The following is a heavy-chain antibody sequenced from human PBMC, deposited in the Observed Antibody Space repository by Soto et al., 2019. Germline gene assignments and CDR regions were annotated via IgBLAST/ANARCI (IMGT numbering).Heavy chain of an antibody. V-gene: IGHV4-34*01. CDR2: INHSGST. J-gene: IGHJ4*02. D-gene: IGHD3-9*01. CDR1: GGSFSGYY. CDR3: AREYYDILAD. Sequence: SVTLSLTCAVYGGSFSGYYWSWIRQPPGKGLEWIGEINHSGSTNYNPSLKSRVTISVDTSKNQFSLKLSSVTAADTAVYYCAREYYDILADWGQGTLVTVSS.